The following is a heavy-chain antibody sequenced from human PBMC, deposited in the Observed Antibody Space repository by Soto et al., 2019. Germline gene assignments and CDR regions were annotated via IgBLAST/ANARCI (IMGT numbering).Heavy chain of an antibody. Sequence: PSQTLSLTCAISGDSVSSNSAAWNWIRQSPSRGLEWLGRTYYRSKWYNDYAVSVKSRITINPDTSKNQFSLQLNSVTPEDTAVYYCAREGRQQLVSYYYFMDVWGKGTTVNVSS. CDR3: AREGRQQLVSYYYFMDV. CDR2: TYYRSKWYN. V-gene: IGHV6-1*01. J-gene: IGHJ6*03. CDR1: GDSVSSNSAA. D-gene: IGHD6-13*01.